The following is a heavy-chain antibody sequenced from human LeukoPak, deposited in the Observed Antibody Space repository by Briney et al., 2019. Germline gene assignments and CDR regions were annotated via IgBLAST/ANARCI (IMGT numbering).Heavy chain of an antibody. D-gene: IGHD3-10*01. CDR3: ARGPPYSGSYYNVRTDFFFDY. V-gene: IGHV1-69*04. J-gene: IGHJ4*02. CDR2: IIPILGIA. CDR1: GGTFSSYA. Sequence: GASVKVSCKASGGTFSSYAISWARQAPGQGLEWMGRIIPILGIANYAQKFQGRVTITADKSTSTAYMELSSLRSEDTAVYYRARGPPYSGSYYNVRTDFFFDYWGQGTLVTVSS.